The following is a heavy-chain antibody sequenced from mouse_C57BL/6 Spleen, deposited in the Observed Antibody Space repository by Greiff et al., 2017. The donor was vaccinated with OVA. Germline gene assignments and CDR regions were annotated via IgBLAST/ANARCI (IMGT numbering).Heavy chain of an antibody. V-gene: IGHV1-15*01. CDR1: GYTFTDYE. CDR3: TRWNYYGSGAY. J-gene: IGHJ3*01. D-gene: IGHD1-1*01. CDR2: IDPETGGT. Sequence: QVQLQQSGAELVRPGASVTLSCKASGYTFTDYEMHWVKQTPVHGLEWIGAIDPETGGTAYNQKFKGKAILTADKSSSTAYMELRSLTSEDSAVYYCTRWNYYGSGAYWGQGTLVTVS.